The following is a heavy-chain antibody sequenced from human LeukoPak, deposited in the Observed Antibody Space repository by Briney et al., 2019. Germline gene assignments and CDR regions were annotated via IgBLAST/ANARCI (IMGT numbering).Heavy chain of an antibody. CDR3: AIYGHILPYTAYRAHYGMDV. CDR2: ISGSGGST. CDR1: GFTFSSYA. D-gene: IGHD3-9*01. Sequence: GGSLRLSCAASGFTFSSYAMSWVRQAPGKGLEWCSAISGSGGSTYYAHSVKGRFTISRDNSKNTLYLQMNSLRAEDTAVYYCAIYGHILPYTAYRAHYGMDVWGQGTTVTVSS. V-gene: IGHV3-23*01. J-gene: IGHJ6*02.